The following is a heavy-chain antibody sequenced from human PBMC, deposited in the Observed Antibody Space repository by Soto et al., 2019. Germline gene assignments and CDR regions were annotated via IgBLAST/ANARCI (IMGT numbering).Heavy chain of an antibody. D-gene: IGHD2-15*01. CDR1: GYSISSGYY. Sequence: SETLSLTCAVSGYSISSGYYWGWIRQPPGKGLEWIGTIYHSGSTYYNPSLKSRVTISQDTSNNQFSLKLNSVTAADTAVYYCARDWGVVAFDPWGQGTLVTVSS. J-gene: IGHJ5*02. CDR3: ARDWGVVAFDP. V-gene: IGHV4-38-2*02. CDR2: IYHSGST.